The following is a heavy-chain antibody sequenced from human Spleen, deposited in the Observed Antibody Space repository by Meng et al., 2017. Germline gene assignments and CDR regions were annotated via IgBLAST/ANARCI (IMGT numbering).Heavy chain of an antibody. Sequence: GESLKISCAASGFTFSNAWMTWVRQAPGKGLEWVSAINGGGTSTYYGDSVKGRFTTSRDNSKNTVYLQLNSLRAEDTAVYYCVKVRGVPGSNDPFDYWGQGTLVTVSS. CDR3: VKVRGVPGSNDPFDY. CDR2: INGGGTST. CDR1: GFTFSNAW. J-gene: IGHJ4*02. V-gene: IGHV3-23*02. D-gene: IGHD4-23*01.